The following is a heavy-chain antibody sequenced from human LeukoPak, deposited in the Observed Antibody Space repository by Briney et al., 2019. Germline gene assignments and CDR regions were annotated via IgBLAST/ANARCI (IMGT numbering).Heavy chain of an antibody. D-gene: IGHD2-2*01. J-gene: IGHJ4*02. CDR3: ARPPGFSTSFWD. V-gene: IGHV4-39*01. Sequence: WVRQSTGKGHGWVGNIHYTGSTYYKPSLKSLVTISVDTSKNQFSLKLTSVTAADTAVYYCARPPGFSTSFWDWGQGTLVTVSS. CDR2: IHYTGST.